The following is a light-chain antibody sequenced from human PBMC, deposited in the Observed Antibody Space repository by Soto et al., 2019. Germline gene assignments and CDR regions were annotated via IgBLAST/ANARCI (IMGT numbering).Light chain of an antibody. CDR1: RSDIGAYNY. CDR2: DVY. CDR3: TSYTTTNTLA. V-gene: IGLV2-14*01. Sequence: QSALTQPASVSGSPGQSITISCTGTRSDIGAYNYVSWFQQNPGKAPKCMIYDVYSRPSGVSHRFSGSKSVNTASLTISGLQAEDEAVYYCTSYTTTNTLALGGGTKLTVL. J-gene: IGLJ2*01.